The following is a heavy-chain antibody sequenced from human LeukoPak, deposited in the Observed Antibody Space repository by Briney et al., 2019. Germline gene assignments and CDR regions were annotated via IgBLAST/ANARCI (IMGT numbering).Heavy chain of an antibody. Sequence: SETLPLTCTVSGGSMTTHHWNWIRQTPGKGLEWIGYVFDSGRTKENPSLKSRVTLSADTSKNQLSLRLSSVTAADTAVYYCTTIKRGNIFGYFDFWGQGILVTVSS. D-gene: IGHD5-18*01. J-gene: IGHJ4*02. V-gene: IGHV4-59*11. CDR1: GGSMTTHH. CDR3: TTIKRGNIFGYFDF. CDR2: VFDSGRT.